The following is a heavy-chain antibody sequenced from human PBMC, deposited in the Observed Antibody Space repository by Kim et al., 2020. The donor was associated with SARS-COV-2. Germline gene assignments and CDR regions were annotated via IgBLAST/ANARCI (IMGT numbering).Heavy chain of an antibody. V-gene: IGHV1-58*01. CDR2: IVVGSGNT. CDR1: GFTFTSSA. D-gene: IGHD2-21*01. Sequence: SVKVSCKASGFTFTSSAVQWVRQARGQRLEWIGWIVVGSGNTNYAQKFQERVTITRDMSTSTAYMELSSLRSEDTAVYYCAADLILTSYCGGDCHPKYAFDIWGQGTMVTVSS. CDR3: AADLILTSYCGGDCHPKYAFDI. J-gene: IGHJ3*02.